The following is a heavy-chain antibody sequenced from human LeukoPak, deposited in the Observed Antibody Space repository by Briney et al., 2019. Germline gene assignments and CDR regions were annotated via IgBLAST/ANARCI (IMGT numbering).Heavy chain of an antibody. Sequence: PSETLSLTCAVYGGSFSDFYCTWIRRPPGKGLEWIGEIKHSGNTKYNPSLKSRVTILLDTSKNQFCLKVRSVTAADTAVYYCATTRGVITLDGYHYYIDVWGKGTTVTVSS. D-gene: IGHD3-10*01. V-gene: IGHV4-34*01. CDR2: IKHSGNT. J-gene: IGHJ6*03. CDR3: ATTRGVITLDGYHYYIDV. CDR1: GGSFSDFY.